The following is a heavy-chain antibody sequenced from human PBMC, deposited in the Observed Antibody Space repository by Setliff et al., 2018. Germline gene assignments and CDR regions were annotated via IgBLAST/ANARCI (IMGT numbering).Heavy chain of an antibody. Sequence: PSETLSLTCSVSGGLIYDHWWTWVRQPAGEEFQWIGRVYSDGDTEYNPSLKSRVTISVDTPNNQFSLHLTSVTAADTARYFCARERQGGFLEWSPLDPWGQGIVVTV. CDR2: VYSDGDT. D-gene: IGHD3-3*01. CDR1: GGLIYDHW. CDR3: ARERQGGFLEWSPLDP. J-gene: IGHJ5*02. V-gene: IGHV4-4*07.